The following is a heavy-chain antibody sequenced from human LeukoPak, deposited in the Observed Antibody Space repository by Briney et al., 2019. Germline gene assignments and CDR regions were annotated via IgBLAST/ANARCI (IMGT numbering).Heavy chain of an antibody. J-gene: IGHJ4*02. Sequence: PGGSLRLSCAASGFTFSSYAMSWVRQAPGKGLEWVSAISGSGGSTYYADSVKGRFTISRDNSKNTLYLQMNSLRAEDTAVYYCARGRFCSSISCSHFDYWGQGTLVAVSS. CDR1: GFTFSSYA. V-gene: IGHV3-23*01. CDR3: ARGRFCSSISCSHFDY. D-gene: IGHD2-2*01. CDR2: ISGSGGST.